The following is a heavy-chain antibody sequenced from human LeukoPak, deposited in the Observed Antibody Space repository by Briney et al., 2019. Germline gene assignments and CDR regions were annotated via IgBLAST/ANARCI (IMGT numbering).Heavy chain of an antibody. CDR1: GFTFSSYA. CDR3: AKVPGDYYYMDV. Sequence: PGGSLRLSCAASGFTFSSYAMSWVRQVPGKGLEWVSVISGSGGSTYYADSVKGRFTISRDNSKNTLYLQINSLRAEDTAVYYCAKVPGDYYYMDVWGKGTTVTVSS. J-gene: IGHJ6*03. V-gene: IGHV3-23*01. CDR2: ISGSGGST.